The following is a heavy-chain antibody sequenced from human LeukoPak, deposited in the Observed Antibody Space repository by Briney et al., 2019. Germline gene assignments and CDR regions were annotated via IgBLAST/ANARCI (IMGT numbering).Heavy chain of an antibody. CDR3: AKSKLWELLPFDY. V-gene: IGHV3-23*01. J-gene: IGHJ4*02. CDR1: GFTFSSYA. CDR2: ISGSGGST. D-gene: IGHD1-26*01. Sequence: GGSLRLSCAASGFTFSSYAMSWVRQAPGKGLEWVSAISGSGGSTYYADSVKGRFTISRDNSKNTLYLQMNSLRAEDTAAYYCAKSKLWELLPFDYWGQGTLVTVSS.